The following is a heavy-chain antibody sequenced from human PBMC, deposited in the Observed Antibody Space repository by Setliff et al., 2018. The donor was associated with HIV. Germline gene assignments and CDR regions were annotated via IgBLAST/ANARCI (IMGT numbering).Heavy chain of an antibody. D-gene: IGHD3-3*01. CDR3: ARDRSDYYNLPGYFDH. CDR2: INTHTGNT. J-gene: IGHJ4*02. V-gene: IGHV1-18*01. Sequence: GASVKVSCKASGYSLHNYGITWVRQAPGQGLEWMGWINTHTGNTNSAQRFQGRVTMTTDTSTSTAYMELRSLRSDDTAVYYCARDRSDYYNLPGYFDHWGQGTPVTVSS. CDR1: GYSLHNYG.